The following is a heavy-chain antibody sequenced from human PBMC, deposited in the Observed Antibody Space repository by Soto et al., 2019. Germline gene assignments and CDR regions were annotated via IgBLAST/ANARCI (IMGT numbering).Heavy chain of an antibody. CDR3: ARESLPNCGGDCYSGGPYYFEY. D-gene: IGHD2-21*02. J-gene: IGHJ4*02. CDR2: INGGSDNT. V-gene: IGHV1-18*01. CDR1: GYAFTRSG. Sequence: ASVKVSCKASGYAFTRSGISWARQAPGQGPEWMGWINGGSDNTRYAQKFQGRVTITRDTSASTVYMELSSLRSEDTAVYYCARESLPNCGGDCYSGGPYYFEYWGQGTLVTVSS.